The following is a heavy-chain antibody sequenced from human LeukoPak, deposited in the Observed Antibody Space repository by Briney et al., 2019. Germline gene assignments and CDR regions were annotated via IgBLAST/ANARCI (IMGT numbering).Heavy chain of an antibody. CDR1: GYTFTSYY. CDR2: INPSGGST. J-gene: IGHJ3*02. CDR3: ANTYYYDSSGHSDAFDI. D-gene: IGHD3-22*01. V-gene: IGHV1-46*01. Sequence: ASVKVSCKASGYTFTSYYMHWVRQAPGQGLEWMGIINPSGGSTSYAQKFQGRVTMTRDMSTSTVYMELSSLRSEDTAVYYCANTYYYDSSGHSDAFDIWGQGTMVTVSS.